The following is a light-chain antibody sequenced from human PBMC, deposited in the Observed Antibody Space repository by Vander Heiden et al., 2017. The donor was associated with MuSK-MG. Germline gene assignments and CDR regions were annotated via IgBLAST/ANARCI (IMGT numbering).Light chain of an antibody. CDR3: QQSYSTLPFT. J-gene: IGKJ3*01. V-gene: IGKV1-39*01. CDR2: AAS. CDR1: QNINKY. Sequence: DIQMTQSPSSLSASVGDRVTITCRASQNINKYLNWYQQKPGKAPKFLIYAASSLQSGVPSRFSGSGSGTDFTLTISSLQPEDFATYYCQQSYSTLPFTFGPGTRVDIK.